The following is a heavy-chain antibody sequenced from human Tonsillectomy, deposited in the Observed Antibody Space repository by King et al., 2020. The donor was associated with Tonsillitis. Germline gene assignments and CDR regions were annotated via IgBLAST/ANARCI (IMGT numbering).Heavy chain of an antibody. D-gene: IGHD3-3*01. J-gene: IGHJ3*02. Sequence: MQLVEAGGGLVQPGGSLRLYCAASGFTFSSYAMSWVRQAPGKGLEWVSAISGSGGSTYYAESVKGRFTISRDNSKNTLYLQMNSLRAEDTAVYYCAKDRSPDDFWSGYYTRWPGEYAFDIWGQGTMVTVSS. CDR2: ISGSGGST. V-gene: IGHV3-23*04. CDR1: GFTFSSYA. CDR3: AKDRSPDDFWSGYYTRWPGEYAFDI.